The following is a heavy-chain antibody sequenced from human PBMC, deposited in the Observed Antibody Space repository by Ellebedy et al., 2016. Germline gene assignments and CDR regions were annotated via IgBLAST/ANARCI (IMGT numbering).Heavy chain of an antibody. D-gene: IGHD6-19*01. CDR3: ASRAIAGADTDPPIDYYYGMDV. V-gene: IGHV3-21*06. CDR1: GFTFSSFA. Sequence: GGSLRLSCAASGFTFSSFAMSWVRQAPGKGLEWVTSISRTATYIYYADSVKGRFTISRDNAKNSLSLHMNSLRIEDTAVYYCASRAIAGADTDPPIDYYYGMDVWGRGTTVTVSS. CDR2: ISRTATYI. J-gene: IGHJ6*02.